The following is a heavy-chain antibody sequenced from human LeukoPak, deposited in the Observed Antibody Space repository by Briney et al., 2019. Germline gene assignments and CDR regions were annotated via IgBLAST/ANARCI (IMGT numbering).Heavy chain of an antibody. J-gene: IGHJ4*02. CDR2: ISSSSSYI. D-gene: IGHD3-3*01. CDR1: GFTFSSYS. CDR3: VRERDYDFWSGYYNLDY. V-gene: IGHV3-21*01. Sequence: GGSLRLSCAASGFTFSSYSMNWVRQAPGKGLEWVSSISSSSSYIYYADSVKGRFTISRDNAKNSLYLQMNSLRAEDTAVYYCVRERDYDFWSGYYNLDYWGQGTLVTVSS.